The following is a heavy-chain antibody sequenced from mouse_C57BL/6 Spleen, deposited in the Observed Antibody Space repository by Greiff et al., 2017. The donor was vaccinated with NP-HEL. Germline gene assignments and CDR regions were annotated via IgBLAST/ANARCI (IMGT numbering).Heavy chain of an antibody. Sequence: VQLKESGGGLVKPGGSLKLSCAASGFTFSDYGMHWVRQAPEKGLEWVAYISSGSSTIYYADTVKGRFTISRDNAKNTLCLQMTSLRSEDTAMYYCARTVVAPYYFDYWGQGTTLTVSS. CDR1: GFTFSDYG. CDR2: ISSGSSTI. D-gene: IGHD1-1*01. CDR3: ARTVVAPYYFDY. J-gene: IGHJ2*01. V-gene: IGHV5-17*01.